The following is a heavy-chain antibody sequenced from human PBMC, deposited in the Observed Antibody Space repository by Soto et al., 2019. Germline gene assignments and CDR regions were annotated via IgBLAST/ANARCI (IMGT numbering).Heavy chain of an antibody. D-gene: IGHD3-9*01. CDR1: GGTFSSYA. J-gene: IGHJ6*02. Sequence: SVKVSCKASGGTFSSYAISWVRQAPGQGLEWMGGIIPIFGTANYAQKLQGRVTITADESTSTAYMELSSLRSEDTAVYYCARAPSQAGVFDRLLKDYYYYYGMDVWGQGTTVTVSS. CDR2: IIPIFGTA. CDR3: ARAPSQAGVFDRLLKDYYYYYGMDV. V-gene: IGHV1-69*13.